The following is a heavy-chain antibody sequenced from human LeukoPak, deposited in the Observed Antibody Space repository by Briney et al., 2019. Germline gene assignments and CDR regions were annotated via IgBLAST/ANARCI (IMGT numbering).Heavy chain of an antibody. J-gene: IGHJ4*02. D-gene: IGHD3-22*01. V-gene: IGHV3-21*03. CDR1: GFSFTTYS. Sequence: GGSLRLSCAAAGFSFTTYSMNWVRQTPGKGLEWVSSISRTSSYIYYADSVKGRFTLSRDNGKNSLYLQMNSLKTEDTAVYYCTTEMDHIVVVCWGQGTLVTVSS. CDR3: TTEMDHIVVVC. CDR2: ISRTSSYI.